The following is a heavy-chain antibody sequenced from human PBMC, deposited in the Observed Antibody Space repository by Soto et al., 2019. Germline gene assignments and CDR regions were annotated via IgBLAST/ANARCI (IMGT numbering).Heavy chain of an antibody. CDR2: INPSGGST. D-gene: IGHD3-22*01. J-gene: IGHJ4*02. V-gene: IGHV1-46*01. CDR3: ARDTHYYDSSGYPYY. CDR1: GYTFTSYY. Sequence: ASVKVSCKASGYTFTSYYMHWVRQAPGQGLEWMGIINPSGGSTSYAQKFQGRVTMTRETSTSTVYMELSSLRSEDTAVYYCARDTHYYDSSGYPYYWGQGTLVTVSS.